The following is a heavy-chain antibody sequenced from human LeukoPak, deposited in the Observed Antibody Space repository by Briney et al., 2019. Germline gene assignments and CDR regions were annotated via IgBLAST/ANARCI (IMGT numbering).Heavy chain of an antibody. Sequence: GGSLRLSCAASGFTFSSYGMHWVRQAPGKGLEWVAVIWYDGSNKYYADSVKGRFTISRDNSKNTLYLQMNSLRAEDTAVYYCARDRGSWSANWFDPWGQGTLVTVSS. J-gene: IGHJ5*02. D-gene: IGHD6-13*01. V-gene: IGHV3-33*01. CDR3: ARDRGSWSANWFDP. CDR1: GFTFSSYG. CDR2: IWYDGSNK.